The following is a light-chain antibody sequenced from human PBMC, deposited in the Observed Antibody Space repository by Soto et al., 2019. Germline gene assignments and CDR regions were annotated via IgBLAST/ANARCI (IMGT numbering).Light chain of an antibody. Sequence: EIVMTQSPATLSVSPGERATLSCRASQSITSNLAWYQQKPGQAPRLLIYGASTRATGIPARFSGSGSGTEFTLTISSLQSEDFGVYYCQQYNAWRTFGQGTKVDNK. CDR3: QQYNAWRT. V-gene: IGKV3-15*01. CDR2: GAS. J-gene: IGKJ1*01. CDR1: QSITSN.